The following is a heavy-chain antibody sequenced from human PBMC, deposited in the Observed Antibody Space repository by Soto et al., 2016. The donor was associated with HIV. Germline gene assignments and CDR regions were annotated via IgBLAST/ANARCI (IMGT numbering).Heavy chain of an antibody. Sequence: EVQLLESGGGLVQPGGSLRLSCAASGFTFSSYAMSWVRQAPGKGLEWVSAISGSGGSTYYADSVKGRFTISRDNSKNTLYLQMNSLRAEDTAVYYCAKDATVLATIHNWYFDLWGRGTLVTVSS. D-gene: IGHD5-12*01. CDR1: GFTFSSYA. CDR2: ISGSGGST. V-gene: IGHV3-23*01. CDR3: AKDATVLATIHNWYFDL. J-gene: IGHJ2*01.